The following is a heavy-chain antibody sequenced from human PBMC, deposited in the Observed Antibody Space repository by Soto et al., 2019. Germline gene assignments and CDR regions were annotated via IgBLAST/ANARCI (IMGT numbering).Heavy chain of an antibody. D-gene: IGHD3-10*01. V-gene: IGHV4-59*08. CDR1: GGSISSYY. Sequence: QVQLQESGPGLVKPSETLSLTCTVSGGSISSYYWSWIRQPPGKGLEWIGYIYYSGSTNYNPSLKSRVTISVDTSKNQFSLKLSSVTAADTAVYYCARRMVRGVIRWFDPWGQGTLVTVSS. J-gene: IGHJ5*02. CDR3: ARRMVRGVIRWFDP. CDR2: IYYSGST.